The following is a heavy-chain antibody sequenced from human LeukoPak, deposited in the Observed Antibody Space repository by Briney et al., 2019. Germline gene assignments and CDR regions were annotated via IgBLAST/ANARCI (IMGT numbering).Heavy chain of an antibody. V-gene: IGHV3-30*02. D-gene: IGHD2-2*01. Sequence: PGGSLRLSCAASGFTFSSYGMHWVRQAPGKGLEWVAFIRYDESTKFYADSVKGRFTISRDNSKTTLYLQMNSLRAEDTAVYYCAKDLPAAYFDYWGQGTLVPVSS. CDR1: GFTFSSYG. J-gene: IGHJ4*02. CDR2: IRYDESTK. CDR3: AKDLPAAYFDY.